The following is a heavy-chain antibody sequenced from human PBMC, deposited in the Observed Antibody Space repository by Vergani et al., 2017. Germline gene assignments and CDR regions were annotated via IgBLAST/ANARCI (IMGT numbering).Heavy chain of an antibody. CDR1: GDSVISTDYH. J-gene: IGHJ4*02. D-gene: IGHD2-21*01. CDR2: MDYSGST. Sequence: QVQLQESGPGLLNPSETLSLTCTVSGDSVISTDYHWGWIRQPPGKGLGWIGSMDYSGSTSYNPSLDSRISISFETPKNQFSLRLTSVTAADTAVYYCASKRGACRAAYCHSYDFWGPGTLVGVSS. CDR3: ASKRGACRAAYCHSYDF. V-gene: IGHV4-39*01.